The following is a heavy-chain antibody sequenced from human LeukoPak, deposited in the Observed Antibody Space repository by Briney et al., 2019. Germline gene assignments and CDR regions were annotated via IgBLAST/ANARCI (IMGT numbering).Heavy chain of an antibody. CDR1: GFTFSSYS. V-gene: IGHV3-21*01. D-gene: IGHD5-12*01. Sequence: GGSLRLSCAASGFTFSSYSMNWVRQAPGKGLEWVSSISSSSSYIYYADSVKGRFTISRDNAKNSLYLQMNSLRAEDTAVYYCAGDGGSYGYDPYYYYMDVWGKGTTVTISS. CDR3: AGDGGSYGYDPYYYYMDV. CDR2: ISSSSSYI. J-gene: IGHJ6*03.